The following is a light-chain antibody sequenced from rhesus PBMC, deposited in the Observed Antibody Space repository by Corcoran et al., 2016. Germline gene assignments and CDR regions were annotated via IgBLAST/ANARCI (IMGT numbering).Light chain of an antibody. V-gene: IGKV3-42*02. CDR3: QHYSNWPLT. Sequence: EIVLTQSPATLSLSPGERATLSCRSSQSVSRSLAWYQQKPGQAPRLLIYDASSRATGSPDRSSGSGSWTDFTLPLSSLETEDVVVYYCQHYSNWPLTFGGGTKVALK. CDR2: DAS. J-gene: IGKJ4*01. CDR1: QSVSRS.